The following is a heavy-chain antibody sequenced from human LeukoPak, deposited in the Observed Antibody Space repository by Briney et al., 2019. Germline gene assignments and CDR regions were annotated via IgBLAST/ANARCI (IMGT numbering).Heavy chain of an antibody. CDR2: INHRGST. J-gene: IGHJ5*02. D-gene: IGHD3-10*01. CDR1: GGSFRGYY. V-gene: IGHV4-34*01. CDR3: ARRPALLWFGDTTPIWFDP. Sequence: SEALALTCAVYGGSFRGYYWSWVRQPPGEGPGGVWEINHRGSTNYNPSLKSRVTISVDTSKNQFSLKLSSVTAADTAMYYCARRPALLWFGDTTPIWFDPWGQGTLVTVSS.